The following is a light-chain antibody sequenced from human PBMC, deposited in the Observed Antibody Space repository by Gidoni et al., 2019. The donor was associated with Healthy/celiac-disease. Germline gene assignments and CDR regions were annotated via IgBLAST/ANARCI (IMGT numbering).Light chain of an antibody. J-gene: IGKJ2*01. CDR1: QSVSSY. V-gene: IGKV3-11*01. CDR3: QQRSNWPYT. Sequence: EIVLTQSPATLSLSPGERATIACRASQSVSSYVAWYHQKPVQAPRLLIYDASNRATGIPARFSGSGSGTDFTLTISSLEPEDFAVYYCQQRSNWPYTFGQGTKLEIK. CDR2: DAS.